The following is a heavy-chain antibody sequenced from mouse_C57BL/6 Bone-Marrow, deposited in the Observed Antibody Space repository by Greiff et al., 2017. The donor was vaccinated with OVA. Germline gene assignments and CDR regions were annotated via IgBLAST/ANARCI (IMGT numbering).Heavy chain of an antibody. CDR2: ISSGGSST. CDR1: GFTFSSYG. J-gene: IGHJ2*01. V-gene: IGHV5-6*01. D-gene: IGHD2-3*01. CDR3: ARHGYYYFDY. Sequence: EVQVVESGGDLVKPGGSLKLSCAASGFTFSSYGMSWVRQTPDKRLEWVATISSGGSSTYYPDSVKGRFTISRDNAKNTLYLQMSSLKSEDTAMYYCARHGYYYFDYWGQGTTLTVSS.